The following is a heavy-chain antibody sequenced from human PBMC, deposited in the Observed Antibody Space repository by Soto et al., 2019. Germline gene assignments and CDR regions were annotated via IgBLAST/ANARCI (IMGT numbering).Heavy chain of an antibody. Sequence: QITLKESGPTLVKPTQTLTLTCTFSGFSLSTSGVGVGWIRQPPGKALEWLALIYWDDDKRYSPSLKSRLTITKDTSKNQVVLTMTNMDPVDKATYYCAHTYYYDSSGYYYHDYWGQGTLVTVSS. V-gene: IGHV2-5*02. CDR3: AHTYYYDSSGYYYHDY. CDR2: IYWDDDK. D-gene: IGHD3-22*01. CDR1: GFSLSTSGVG. J-gene: IGHJ4*02.